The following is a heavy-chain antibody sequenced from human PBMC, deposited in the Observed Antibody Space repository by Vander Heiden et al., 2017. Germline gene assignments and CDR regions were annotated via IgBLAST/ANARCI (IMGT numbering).Heavy chain of an antibody. D-gene: IGHD3-16*01. CDR3: TRQVGGYYYYYGMDV. CDR2: IRSKANSYAT. J-gene: IGHJ6*02. CDR1: GFTFSGPA. Sequence: EVQLVESGGGLVQPGGSLKLSCAASGFTFSGPAMHWVRQASGKGLEWVGRIRSKANSYATAYAASVKGRFTISRDDSKNTAYLQMNSLKTEDTAVYYCTRQVGGYYYYYGMDVWGQGTTVTVSS. V-gene: IGHV3-73*02.